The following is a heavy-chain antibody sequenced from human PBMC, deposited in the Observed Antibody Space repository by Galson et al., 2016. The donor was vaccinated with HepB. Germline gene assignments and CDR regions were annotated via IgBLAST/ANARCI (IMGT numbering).Heavy chain of an antibody. CDR1: GFTFSIYA. CDR2: ISGSGSST. V-gene: IGHV3-23*01. D-gene: IGHD3-10*01. Sequence: SLRLSCAASGFTFSIYAMSWVRQAPGKGLEWVSAISGSGSSTYYADSVKGRFTISRDNSKNTLYLQMNSLRAEDTAVYYCAKGGYGSGTYYNAIQHWGQGTLVTVSS. J-gene: IGHJ1*01. CDR3: AKGGYGSGTYYNAIQH.